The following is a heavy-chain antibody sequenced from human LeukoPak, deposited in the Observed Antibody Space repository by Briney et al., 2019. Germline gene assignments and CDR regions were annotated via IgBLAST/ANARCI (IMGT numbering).Heavy chain of an antibody. Sequence: ASVKVSCKASAYTFTAYHIHWVREAPGQGLEWMGWINPNSGGTNYAQKFQGRVTMTRDTSISTAYMELSRLRSDDTAVYYCARVFQKQLSDYWGQGSLVTVSS. J-gene: IGHJ4*02. D-gene: IGHD6-13*01. CDR1: AYTFTAYH. CDR3: ARVFQKQLSDY. V-gene: IGHV1-2*02. CDR2: INPNSGGT.